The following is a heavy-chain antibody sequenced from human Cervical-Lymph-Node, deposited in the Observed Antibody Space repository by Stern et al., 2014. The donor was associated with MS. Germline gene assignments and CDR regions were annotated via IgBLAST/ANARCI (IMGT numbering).Heavy chain of an antibody. CDR2: ISWNSRSI. CDR3: TRTSGYYQNYFYHAMDV. Sequence: EVQLVESGGGLVQPGRSLRLSCVVSGFTFDDYAMHWVRQAPGKGLEWVSGISWNSRSIDYADSVKGRFTISRDNAKNSLFLQMNSLTPEDTALYFCTRTSGYYQNYFYHAMDVWGQGTTVSVSS. D-gene: IGHD3-22*01. J-gene: IGHJ6*02. V-gene: IGHV3-9*01. CDR1: GFTFDDYA.